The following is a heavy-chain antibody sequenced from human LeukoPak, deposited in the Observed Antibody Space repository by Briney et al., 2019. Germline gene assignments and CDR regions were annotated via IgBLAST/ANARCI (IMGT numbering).Heavy chain of an antibody. Sequence: GGSLRLSCAASGFTVSSNYMSWVRQAPGKGLEWVSVIYSGGSTYYADSVKGRFTISRDNSKNTLYLQMNSLRAEDTAVYYCAKSATTVTSNFEYWGQGTLVTVSS. CDR1: GFTVSSNY. CDR2: IYSGGST. V-gene: IGHV3-66*01. J-gene: IGHJ4*02. D-gene: IGHD4-17*01. CDR3: AKSATTVTSNFEY.